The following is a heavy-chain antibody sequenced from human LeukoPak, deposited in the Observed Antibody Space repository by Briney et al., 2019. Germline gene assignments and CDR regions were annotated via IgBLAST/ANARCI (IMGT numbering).Heavy chain of an antibody. J-gene: IGHJ4*02. CDR3: ARDPTVNDYASNSVDY. D-gene: IGHD4-23*01. V-gene: IGHV1-18*01. Sequence: VASVTVSCKASGYFFANFGITWVRQAPGQGLQWMGWISAYNGNTNYAEKLQGRVTMTTDTSTSTAYMELRSLRPDDTAVYYCARDPTVNDYASNSVDYWGQGTLVTVSS. CDR2: ISAYNGNT. CDR1: GYFFANFG.